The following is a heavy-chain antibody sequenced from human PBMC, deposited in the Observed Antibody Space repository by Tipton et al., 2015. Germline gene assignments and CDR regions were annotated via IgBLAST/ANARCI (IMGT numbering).Heavy chain of an antibody. CDR3: AKVKDGCNNYFEY. D-gene: IGHD2-15*01. Sequence: GSLRLSCAASGFTFNKYAMNWVRQAPGKGLEWVAAISADGSRRYYAASVKGRFTISRDTSENTVYVQMNSPRAEDTAVYYCAKVKDGCNNYFEYWGQGTLVSVSS. CDR1: GFTFNKYA. V-gene: IGHV3-23*01. J-gene: IGHJ4*02. CDR2: ISADGSRR.